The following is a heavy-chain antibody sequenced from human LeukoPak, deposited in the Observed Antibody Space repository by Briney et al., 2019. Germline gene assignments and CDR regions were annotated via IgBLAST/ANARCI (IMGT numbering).Heavy chain of an antibody. V-gene: IGHV3-30-3*01. J-gene: IGHJ4*02. CDR1: GFTFSNYA. D-gene: IGHD3-10*01. CDR3: ARVGYYSSGPFSYFDY. CDR2: ISYDGSNE. Sequence: GGSLRVSCEASGFTFSNYAMHWVRQAPGKGLEWVAVISYDGSNEYYADSVKGRFTIPRDSSENTLYLQMNSLRVEDTAVYYCARVGYYSSGPFSYFDYWGQGTLVTVSS.